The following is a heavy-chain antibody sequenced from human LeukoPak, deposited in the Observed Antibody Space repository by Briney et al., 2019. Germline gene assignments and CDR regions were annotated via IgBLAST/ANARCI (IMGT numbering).Heavy chain of an antibody. CDR2: IYYRGTT. J-gene: IGHJ4*02. CDR3: ARDVGSGSGSNPFDY. CDR1: GGSISSGGYY. Sequence: SETLSLTCTVSGGSISSGGYYWNWIRQHPGKGLEWIGYIYYRGTTSYNPSLKSRVTISVDTSKNQFSLKLSSVTAADTAVYYCARDVGSGSGSNPFDYWGQGTLVTVSS. V-gene: IGHV4-31*03. D-gene: IGHD4-23*01.